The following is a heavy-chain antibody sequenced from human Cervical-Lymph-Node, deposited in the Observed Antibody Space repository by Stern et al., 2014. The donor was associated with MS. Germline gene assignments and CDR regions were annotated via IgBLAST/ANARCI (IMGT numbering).Heavy chain of an antibody. CDR3: ARDDGSTWLLDY. V-gene: IGHV1-3*04. D-gene: IGHD6-13*01. J-gene: IGHJ4*02. CDR2: TNTDSGNT. CDR1: GYTFTGNA. Sequence: QVQLVQSGAEVKKPGASVKVSCKASGYTFTGNAMHWVRQAPGQRLERMGWTNTDSGNTKYSQKFQGRVTITRDTSASTAYMELSSLRSEDTAVYYCARDDGSTWLLDYWGQGTLVTVSS.